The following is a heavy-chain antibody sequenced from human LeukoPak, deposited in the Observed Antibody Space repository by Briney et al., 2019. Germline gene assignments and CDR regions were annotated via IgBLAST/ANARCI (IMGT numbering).Heavy chain of an antibody. Sequence: QPGGSLRLSCAASGFTFSSYEMNWVRQAPGKGLEWVSYISSSGSTIYYADSVKGRFTISRDNAKNSLYLQMNSLRAEDTAVYYCARIQWLVQRYYYYYMDVWGKGTTVTISS. CDR3: ARIQWLVQRYYYYYMDV. CDR1: GFTFSSYE. J-gene: IGHJ6*03. CDR2: ISSSGSTI. V-gene: IGHV3-48*03. D-gene: IGHD6-19*01.